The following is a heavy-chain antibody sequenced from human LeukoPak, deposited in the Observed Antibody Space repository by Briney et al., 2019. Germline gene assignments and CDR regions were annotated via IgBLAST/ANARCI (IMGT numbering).Heavy chain of an antibody. J-gene: IGHJ5*02. V-gene: IGHV1-8*01. CDR1: GYTFTNYD. D-gene: IGHD3-22*01. CDR2: MNPNSGNT. CDR3: AKTSGYYLDNWFDP. Sequence: GASVKVSCKASGYTFTNYDINWVRQATGQGLEWMGWMNPNSGNTGYAQKFQGRVTFTRNTSISTAYMELSSLRSEDTAVYYCAKTSGYYLDNWFDPWGRGTLVTVSS.